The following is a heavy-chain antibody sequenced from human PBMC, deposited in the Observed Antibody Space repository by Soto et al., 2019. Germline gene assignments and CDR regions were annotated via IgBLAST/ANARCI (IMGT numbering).Heavy chain of an antibody. CDR3: ARVRLEDTMIVVVPSRYGMDV. Sequence: SETLSLTXAVSGGSISSSNWWSWVRQPPGKGLEWIGEIYHSGSTNYNPSLKSRVTISVDKSKNQFSLKLSSVTAADTAVYYCARVRLEDTMIVVVPSRYGMDVWGQGTTVTVSS. J-gene: IGHJ6*02. CDR1: GGSISSSNW. CDR2: IYHSGST. V-gene: IGHV4-4*02. D-gene: IGHD3-22*01.